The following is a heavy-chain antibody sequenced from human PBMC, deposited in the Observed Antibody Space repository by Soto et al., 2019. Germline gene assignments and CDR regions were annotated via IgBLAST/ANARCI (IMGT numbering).Heavy chain of an antibody. Sequence: ASVKVSCKAAGYTFTSYAMHWVRQAPGQRLEWMGWINAGNGNTKYSQKFQGRVTITRDTSASTAYMELSSLRSEDTAVYYCARYRYDFWRGYYGNWFDPWHAGPLITVYS. D-gene: IGHD3-3*01. CDR3: ARYRYDFWRGYYGNWFDP. J-gene: IGHJ5*02. CDR1: GYTFTSYA. V-gene: IGHV1-3*01. CDR2: INAGNGNT.